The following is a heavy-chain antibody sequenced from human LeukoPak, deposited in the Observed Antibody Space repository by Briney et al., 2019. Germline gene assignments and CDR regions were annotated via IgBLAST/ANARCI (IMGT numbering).Heavy chain of an antibody. Sequence: GGSLRLSCAASGFTFDTYAMSWVRQAPGKGLEWVSGLSGSGGSTYYADSVKGRFTSSRDNAKNTLYLQMNSLRAEDTAVYYCAKGRCSGGSCYGRGFDYWGQGTLVTVSP. CDR2: LSGSGGST. CDR3: AKGRCSGGSCYGRGFDY. J-gene: IGHJ4*02. V-gene: IGHV3-23*01. D-gene: IGHD2-15*01. CDR1: GFTFDTYA.